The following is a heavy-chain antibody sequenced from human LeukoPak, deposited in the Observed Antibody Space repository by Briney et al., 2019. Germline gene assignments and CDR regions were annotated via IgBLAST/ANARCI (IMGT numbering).Heavy chain of an antibody. J-gene: IGHJ6*02. CDR3: ASVSSSWYAPYYYYGMDV. CDR1: GYTFTNYG. D-gene: IGHD6-13*01. V-gene: IGHV1-18*01. CDR2: ISAKNGNT. Sequence: ASVTVSFMSSGYTFTNYGIRGVRQAPGQGREWMGWISAKNGNTNCAQKLQGRVAMTTDTSSSTAYMELRSLRSDDTAVYYCASVSSSWYAPYYYYGMDVWGQGTTVTVSS.